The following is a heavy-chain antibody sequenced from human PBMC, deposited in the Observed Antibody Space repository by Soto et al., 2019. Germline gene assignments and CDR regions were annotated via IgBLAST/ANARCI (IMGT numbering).Heavy chain of an antibody. J-gene: IGHJ4*02. CDR2: IWYDGSKQ. D-gene: IGHD3-3*01. CDR1: GFTFSSYG. CDR3: ARDTGVTGYYFDY. Sequence: QVQLVESGGGVVQPGTSLRLSCAPSGFTFSSYGMHWVRQAPGKGLEWVAVIWYDGSKQYYADSVKGRFTISRDNSKNTLYLQMNRLRAEDTAVDWCARDTGVTGYYFDYWGQGTLVTVSS. V-gene: IGHV3-33*01.